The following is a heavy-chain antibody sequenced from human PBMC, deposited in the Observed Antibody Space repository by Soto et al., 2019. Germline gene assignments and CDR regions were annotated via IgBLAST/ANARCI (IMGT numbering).Heavy chain of an antibody. J-gene: IGHJ6*04. CDR2: IYYSGST. Sequence: SETLCLTCTVSGGTLSSYYWSWIRQPPGKGLEWIGYIYYSGSTNYNPSLKSRVTISVDTSKNQFSLKLSSVTAADTAVYYCARHFEGYGMDVWGKGTTVTVSS. CDR1: GGTLSSYY. CDR3: ARHFEGYGMDV. V-gene: IGHV4-59*01. D-gene: IGHD3-9*01.